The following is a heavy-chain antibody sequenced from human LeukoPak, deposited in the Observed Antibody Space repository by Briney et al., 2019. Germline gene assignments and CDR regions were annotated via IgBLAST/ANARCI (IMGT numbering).Heavy chain of an antibody. Sequence: SETLSLTCAVSGFSISFGYYWGWIRQSPGQGLEWIGSVYHSGITYYNPSLKSRVIVAVDTSKNQFSLNLTSVTAADTAVYYCARLHSMIVRGVNWFDPWGQGTLVTVSP. CDR3: ARLHSMIVRGVNWFDP. J-gene: IGHJ5*02. CDR2: VYHSGIT. V-gene: IGHV4-38-2*01. CDR1: GFSISFGYY. D-gene: IGHD3-22*01.